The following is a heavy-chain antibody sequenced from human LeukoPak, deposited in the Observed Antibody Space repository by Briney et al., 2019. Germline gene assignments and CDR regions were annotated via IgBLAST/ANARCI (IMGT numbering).Heavy chain of an antibody. CDR1: GFTFSSYG. J-gene: IGHJ4*02. CDR3: ARAYYDFWSGFPGGFDY. CDR2: IWYDGSNK. V-gene: IGHV3-33*01. Sequence: PGRSLRLSCAASGFTFSSYGMHWVRQAPGKGLEWVAVIWYDGSNKYYADSVKGRFTISRDNSKNTLYLQMNSLRAEDTAVYYCARAYYDFWSGFPGGFDYWGQGTLVTVSS. D-gene: IGHD3-3*01.